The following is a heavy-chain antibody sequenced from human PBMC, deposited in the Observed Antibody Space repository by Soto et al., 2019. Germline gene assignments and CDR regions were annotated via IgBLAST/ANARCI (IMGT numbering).Heavy chain of an antibody. CDR1: GYTFTSYA. Sequence: ASVKVSCKASGYTFTSYAMHWVRQAPGQRLEWMGWINAGNGNTKYSQKFQGRVTITRDTSASTAYMELSSLRSEDTAVYYCARDRCITGNFLCWFDPWGKGTQVTVPS. CDR3: ARDRCITGNFLCWFDP. D-gene: IGHD1-20*01. V-gene: IGHV1-3*01. CDR2: INAGNGNT. J-gene: IGHJ5*02.